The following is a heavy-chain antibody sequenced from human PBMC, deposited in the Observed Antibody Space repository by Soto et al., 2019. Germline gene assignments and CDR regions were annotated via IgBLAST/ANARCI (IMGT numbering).Heavy chain of an antibody. J-gene: IGHJ4*02. V-gene: IGHV4-34*01. CDR2: IYHGGST. Sequence: QVQLQQWGAGLLKPSETLSLTCGVYGGSFSGHFWSWIRQPPGKGLEWLGEIYHGGSTNYKPSLKSRITISVDTSKNQFSLKLSSVTAADTAVYYCARVATIFGVVLKRGSNYFDSWGQGTLVTVSS. CDR1: GGSFSGHF. D-gene: IGHD3-3*01. CDR3: ARVATIFGVVLKRGSNYFDS.